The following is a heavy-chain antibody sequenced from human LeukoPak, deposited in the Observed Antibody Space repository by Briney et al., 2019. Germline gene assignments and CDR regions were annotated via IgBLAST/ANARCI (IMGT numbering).Heavy chain of an antibody. D-gene: IGHD3-3*01. J-gene: IGHJ3*02. CDR2: IRYDGSNK. CDR3: AKTLTISDDAFDI. V-gene: IGHV3-30*02. Sequence: GGSLRLSCAASGSTFSDTWMTWVRQAPGKGLEGVAFIRYDGSNKYYADSVKGRFTISRDNSKNTLYLQMNSLRAEDTAVYYCAKTLTISDDAFDIWGQGTMVTVSS. CDR1: GSTFSDTW.